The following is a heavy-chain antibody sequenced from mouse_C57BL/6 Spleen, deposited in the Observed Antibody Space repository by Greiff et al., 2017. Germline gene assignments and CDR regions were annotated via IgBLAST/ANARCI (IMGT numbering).Heavy chain of an antibody. CDR1: GYSITSGYY. J-gene: IGHJ2*01. V-gene: IGHV3-6*01. CDR3: AIYALRRGGYFDY. Sequence: EVQLQQSGPGLVKPSQSLSLTCSVTGYSITSGYYWNWIRQFPGNKLEWMGYISYDGSNNYNPSLKNRISITRDTSKNQFFLKLNSVTTEDTATYYCAIYALRRGGYFDYWGQGTTLTVSS. CDR2: ISYDGSN. D-gene: IGHD2-12*01.